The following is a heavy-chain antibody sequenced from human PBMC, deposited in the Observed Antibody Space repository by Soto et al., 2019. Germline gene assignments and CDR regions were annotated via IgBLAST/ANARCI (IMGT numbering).Heavy chain of an antibody. CDR3: ARGRTYYYDSSGYYH. Sequence: PSETLSLTCAVYGGSFSGYYWIWIRQPPGKGLEWIGEINHSGSTNYNPSLKSRVTISVDTSKNQFSLKLSSVTAADTAVYYCARGRTYYYDSSGYYHWGQGTLVTVSS. CDR2: INHSGST. J-gene: IGHJ4*02. D-gene: IGHD3-22*01. CDR1: GGSFSGYY. V-gene: IGHV4-34*01.